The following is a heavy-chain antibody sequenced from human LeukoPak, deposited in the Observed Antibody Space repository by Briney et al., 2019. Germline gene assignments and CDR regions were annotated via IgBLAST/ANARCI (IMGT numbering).Heavy chain of an antibody. CDR1: GFTFSSYW. CDR2: ISSSGSTI. J-gene: IGHJ4*02. V-gene: IGHV3-48*04. D-gene: IGHD3-22*01. CDR3: ARVYYDSSGYYGTHFDY. Sequence: GGSLRLSCAASGFTFSSYWMNWVRQAPGKGLEWVSYISSSGSTIYYADSVKGRFTISRDNAKNSLYLQMNSLRAEDTAVYYCARVYYDSSGYYGTHFDYWGQGTLVTVSS.